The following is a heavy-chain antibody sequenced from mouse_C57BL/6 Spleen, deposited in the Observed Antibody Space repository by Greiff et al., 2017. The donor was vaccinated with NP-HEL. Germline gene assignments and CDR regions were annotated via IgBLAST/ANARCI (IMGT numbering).Heavy chain of an antibody. CDR2: IYPGGGDT. D-gene: IGHD1-1*01. J-gene: IGHJ1*03. V-gene: IGHV1-82*01. CDR1: GYWLVWCG. Sequence: QVQLHHSLPELVKPGASVKIYCKACGYWLVWCGGKLVGGSSGKCLEWIGRIYPGGGDTNYNGKFKGKATLTADKSSSTAYMQLSSLTSEDSAVYFCATYCTGSSRDWYFDVWGTGTTVTVSS. CDR3: ATYCTGSSRDWYFDV.